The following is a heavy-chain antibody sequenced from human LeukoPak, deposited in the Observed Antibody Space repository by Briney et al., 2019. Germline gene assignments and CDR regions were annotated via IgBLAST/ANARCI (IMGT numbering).Heavy chain of an antibody. CDR2: IYTSGST. V-gene: IGHV4-61*02. J-gene: IGHJ6*03. CDR3: ARGVPIGYCSGGSPSPYYMDV. Sequence: SETLSLTCTVSGGSISSSSYYWSWIRQPAGKGLEWIGRIYTSGSTNYNPSLKSRVTMSVHTSKNQFPLQLSSVTAADTAVYYCARGVPIGYCSGGSPSPYYMDVWGKGTTVTISS. D-gene: IGHD2-15*01. CDR1: GGSISSSSYY.